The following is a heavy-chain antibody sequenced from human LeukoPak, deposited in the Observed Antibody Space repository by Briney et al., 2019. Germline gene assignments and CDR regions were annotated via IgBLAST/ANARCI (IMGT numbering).Heavy chain of an antibody. Sequence: ASVKVSCKASGYTFTGYYMHWVRQAPGQGLEWMGWINPSSGSTSYAQKLQGRVTMTRDTSTSTVYMELSSLRSEDTAVYYCARDQYYYESSGLIYPDYWGQGTLVTVSS. CDR2: INPSSGST. D-gene: IGHD3-22*01. CDR1: GYTFTGYY. J-gene: IGHJ4*02. V-gene: IGHV1-46*04. CDR3: ARDQYYYESSGLIYPDY.